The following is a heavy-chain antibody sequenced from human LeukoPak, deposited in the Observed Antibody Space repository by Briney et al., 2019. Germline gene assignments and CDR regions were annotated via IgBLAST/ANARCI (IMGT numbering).Heavy chain of an antibody. CDR1: GFIFSNYA. Sequence: QTGGSLRLSCEGSGFIFSNYAMSWVRQAPGKGLEWVSSTSASGDETHYTDSVKGRFTVSRDNSKSTLYLHMNSLRAGDTAVYYCAQQQLWSGPYYFDYWGQGTLATVSS. J-gene: IGHJ4*02. CDR3: AQQQLWSGPYYFDY. V-gene: IGHV3-23*01. D-gene: IGHD3-3*01. CDR2: TSASGDET.